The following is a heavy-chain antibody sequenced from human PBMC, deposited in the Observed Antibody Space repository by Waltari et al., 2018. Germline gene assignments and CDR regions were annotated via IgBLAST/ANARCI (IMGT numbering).Heavy chain of an antibody. J-gene: IGHJ4*02. CDR2: IYYSGST. V-gene: IGHV4-39*01. Sequence: QLQLQESGPGLVKPSETLSLTRTVSGGSIRSSSYYWGWIRQPPGKGLEWIGSIYYSGSTYYNPSLKSRVTISVDTSKNQFSLKLSSVTAADTAVYYCASLYYDFWSGYYGDFDYWGQGTLVTVSS. D-gene: IGHD3-3*01. CDR1: GGSIRSSSYY. CDR3: ASLYYDFWSGYYGDFDY.